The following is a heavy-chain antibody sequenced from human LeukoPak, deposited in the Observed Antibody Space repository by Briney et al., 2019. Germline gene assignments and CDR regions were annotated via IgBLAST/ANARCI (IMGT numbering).Heavy chain of an antibody. D-gene: IGHD2-2*01. V-gene: IGHV4-39*07. CDR2: IYYSGSA. CDR1: GGSITNTGAY. J-gene: IGHJ4*02. CDR3: ARDTGPSGTAFDY. Sequence: SETLSLTCTVSGGSITNTGAYWVWIRQSPGKGLEWIGSIYYSGSAYYPPPLRSRVTISVATSKSLFSLTLSSVTAADTAVYYCARDTGPSGTAFDYWGQGILVTVSS.